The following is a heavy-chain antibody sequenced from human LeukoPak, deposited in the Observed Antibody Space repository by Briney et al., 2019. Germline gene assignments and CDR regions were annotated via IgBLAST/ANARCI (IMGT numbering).Heavy chain of an antibody. CDR3: ARGNSGSDY. CDR1: GYIFNGYY. Sequence: GASVTVSCKASGYIFNGYYIHWVRQAPGQGLEWMGWINPNSGDTNYPQKFQGRVTMAWDTSISTAYMELSRLKSDDTAVYYCARGNSGSDYWGQGTLVTVSS. D-gene: IGHD5-12*01. J-gene: IGHJ4*02. V-gene: IGHV1-2*02. CDR2: INPNSGDT.